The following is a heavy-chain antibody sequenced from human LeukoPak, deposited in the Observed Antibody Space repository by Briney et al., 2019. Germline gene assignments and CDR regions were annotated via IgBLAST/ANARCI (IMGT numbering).Heavy chain of an antibody. D-gene: IGHD5-24*01. J-gene: IGHJ3*02. Sequence: KSSETLSLTCAVFGGSFSGYYWSWIRQPPGKGLEWIGEIIHSGSTDYNPSLMSRVTISVDTSKNQVSLKLSSVTAADTAVYYCASRRLLPSMSTGAFDIWGQGTMVTVSS. V-gene: IGHV4-34*12. CDR2: IIHSGST. CDR3: ASRRLLPSMSTGAFDI. CDR1: GGSFSGYY.